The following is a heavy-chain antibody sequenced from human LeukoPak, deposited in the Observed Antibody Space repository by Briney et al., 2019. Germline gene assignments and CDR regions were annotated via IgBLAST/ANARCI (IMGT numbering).Heavy chain of an antibody. Sequence: GGSLRLSCAASGFTFSDYYMSWIREAPGKGLEWVSYISSSGSTIYYADSVKGRFTISRDNAKNTLYLQMNSLRAEDTAVYYCASASSHRIAAGGDYWGQGTLVTVSS. CDR1: GFTFSDYY. D-gene: IGHD6-13*01. CDR2: ISSSGSTI. V-gene: IGHV3-11*04. CDR3: ASASSHRIAAGGDY. J-gene: IGHJ4*02.